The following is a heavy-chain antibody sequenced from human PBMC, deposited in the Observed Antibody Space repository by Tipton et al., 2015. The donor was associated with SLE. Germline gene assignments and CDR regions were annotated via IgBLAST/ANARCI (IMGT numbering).Heavy chain of an antibody. D-gene: IGHD1-26*01. J-gene: IGHJ4*02. V-gene: IGHV3-30*02. CDR3: AKGGPGGSYSSDY. Sequence: SLRLSCAASGFTFSRYGMHWVRQAPGKGLEWVTFIHSDGSNKYYADSVKGRFTISRDNSKNTLYLQMNSLRAEDTAVYYCAKGGPGGSYSSDYWGQGTLVTVSS. CDR1: GFTFSRYG. CDR2: IHSDGSNK.